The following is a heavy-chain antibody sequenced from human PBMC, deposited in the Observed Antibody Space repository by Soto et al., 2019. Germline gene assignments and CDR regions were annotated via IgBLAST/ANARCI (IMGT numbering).Heavy chain of an antibody. CDR2: MYNTGST. CDR1: GPSISGHY. CDR3: ARDLWGYCGTDCYPLDV. J-gene: IGHJ6*02. D-gene: IGHD2-21*02. Sequence: SQTLSLTCTVSGPSISGHYWSCIRQPPGKGLEWIGYMYNTGSTVYNPSFKSRVTISVDTSKNQFSLKLNSVTAADTAVYYCARDLWGYCGTDCYPLDVWGQGTTVT. V-gene: IGHV4-59*11.